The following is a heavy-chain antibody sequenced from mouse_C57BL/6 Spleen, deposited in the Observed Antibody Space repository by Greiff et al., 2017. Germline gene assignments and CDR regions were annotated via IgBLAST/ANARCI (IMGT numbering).Heavy chain of an antibody. V-gene: IGHV1-47*01. CDR2: FHPYNDDT. J-gene: IGHJ1*03. Sequence: LQLQQSGAELVKPGASVKMSCKASGYTFTTYPIEWMKQNHGKSLEWIGNFHPYNDDTKYNEKFKGKATLTVEKSSSTVYLELSRLTSDDSAVYYCALNYYGSSYWYFDVWGTGTTVTVSS. CDR3: ALNYYGSSYWYFDV. D-gene: IGHD1-1*01. CDR1: GYTFTTYP.